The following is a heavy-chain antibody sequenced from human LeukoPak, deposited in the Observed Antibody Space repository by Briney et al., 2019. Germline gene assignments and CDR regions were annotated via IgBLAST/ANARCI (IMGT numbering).Heavy chain of an antibody. V-gene: IGHV4-39*02. J-gene: IGHJ5*02. CDR3: ARDGGTYYYGSGSPLSGWFDP. Sequence: PSETLSLTCTVSGGSISSRGYYWGWIRQPPGKGLEWIGSIYYGGNTYYNPSLKSRVTISVDMSKNQFSLKLSSVTAADTAVYYCARDGGTYYYGSGSPLSGWFDPWGQGTLVTVSS. CDR1: GGSISSRGYY. CDR2: IYYGGNT. D-gene: IGHD3-10*01.